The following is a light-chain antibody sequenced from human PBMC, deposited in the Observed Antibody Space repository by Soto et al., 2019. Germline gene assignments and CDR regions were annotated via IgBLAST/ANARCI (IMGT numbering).Light chain of an antibody. CDR1: QSVSSN. V-gene: IGKV3-15*01. Sequence: EIVMTQSPATLSVSPGERATLSCRASQSVSSNLAWYQQKPGQAPRLLIYGASTRATGIPARFSGSGSGTEVTLTVSRLQCEGFAVYYWQQYNNSASITFGQGKGLEIK. J-gene: IGKJ5*01. CDR2: GAS. CDR3: QQYNNSASIT.